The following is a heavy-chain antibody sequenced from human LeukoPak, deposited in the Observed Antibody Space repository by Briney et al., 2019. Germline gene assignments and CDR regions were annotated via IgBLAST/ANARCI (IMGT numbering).Heavy chain of an antibody. Sequence: GESLQISCKGSGYSFTSYWIGWVRQMPGKGLEWMGIIYPGDSDTRYSPSFQGQVTISADKSISTAYLQWSSLKASDTAMYYCARHYYDFWSGYSSLGYWGQGTLVTVSS. V-gene: IGHV5-51*01. J-gene: IGHJ4*02. D-gene: IGHD3-3*01. CDR2: IYPGDSDT. CDR1: GYSFTSYW. CDR3: ARHYYDFWSGYSSLGY.